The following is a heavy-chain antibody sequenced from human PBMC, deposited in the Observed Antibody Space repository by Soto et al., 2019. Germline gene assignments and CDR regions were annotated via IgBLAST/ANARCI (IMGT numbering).Heavy chain of an antibody. CDR3: ARDGPLFDYDSSGYSGGYYGMDV. Sequence: QVQLVESGGGVVQPGRSLRLSCAASGFTFSSYAMHWVRQAPGKGLEWVAVISYDGSNKYYADSVKGRFTISRDNSKNTLYLQMNSLRAEDTAVYYCARDGPLFDYDSSGYSGGYYGMDVWGQGTTVTVSS. CDR2: ISYDGSNK. J-gene: IGHJ6*02. CDR1: GFTFSSYA. D-gene: IGHD3-22*01. V-gene: IGHV3-30-3*01.